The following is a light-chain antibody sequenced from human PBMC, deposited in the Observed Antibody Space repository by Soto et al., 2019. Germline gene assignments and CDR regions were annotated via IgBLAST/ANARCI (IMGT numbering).Light chain of an antibody. CDR1: KSVSSY. J-gene: IGKJ2*01. V-gene: IGKV3-11*01. CDR2: DAS. Sequence: EIVLTQSPATLSLSPGERATLSCRASKSVSSYLAWYQQKPGQTPRLLIYDASHRATGIPARFSGSGSGTDFTLTISSLEPEDLAVYYCQQRSSWPRTFGHGTKLEIK. CDR3: QQRSSWPRT.